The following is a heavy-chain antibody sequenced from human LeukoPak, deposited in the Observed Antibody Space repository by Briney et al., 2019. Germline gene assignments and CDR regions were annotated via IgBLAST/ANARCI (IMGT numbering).Heavy chain of an antibody. CDR3: AKDGVRSSSWSLKGLYYFDY. CDR2: ISWNSGSI. Sequence: GGSLRLSCAASGFTFDDYAMHWVRQAPGKGLEWVSGISWNSGSIGYADSVKGRFTISRDNAKNSLYLQMNSLRAEDTALYYCAKDGVRSSSWSLKGLYYFDYWGQGTLVTVSS. V-gene: IGHV3-9*01. J-gene: IGHJ4*02. D-gene: IGHD6-13*01. CDR1: GFTFDDYA.